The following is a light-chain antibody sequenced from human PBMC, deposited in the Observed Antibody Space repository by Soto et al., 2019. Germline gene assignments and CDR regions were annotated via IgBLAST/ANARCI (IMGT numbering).Light chain of an antibody. CDR1: QSVSSY. J-gene: IGKJ3*01. V-gene: IGKV3-11*01. CDR2: DAS. CDR3: QQRSNWPPRFT. Sequence: ETVLTQSPATLSLSPGERATLSCRASQSVSSYLAWYQQKAGQAPRLLIYDASNRATGIPARFSGSGSGTDFTLTISSLKPEDFPVYYCQQRSNWPPRFTFGPGTKVDIK.